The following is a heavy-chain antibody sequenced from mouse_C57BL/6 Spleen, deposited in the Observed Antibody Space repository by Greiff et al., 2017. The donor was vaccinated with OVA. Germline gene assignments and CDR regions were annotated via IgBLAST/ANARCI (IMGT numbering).Heavy chain of an antibody. CDR1: GYTFTSYD. Sequence: QVQLQQSGPELVKPGASVKLSCKASGYTFTSYDINWVKQRPGQGLEWIGWIYPRDGSTKYNEKFKGKATLTVDTSSSTAYMELHSLPSEDSAFYFCARGEGTGGYAMDYWGQGTSVTVSS. CDR2: IYPRDGST. D-gene: IGHD3-3*01. J-gene: IGHJ4*01. CDR3: ARGEGTGGYAMDY. V-gene: IGHV1-85*01.